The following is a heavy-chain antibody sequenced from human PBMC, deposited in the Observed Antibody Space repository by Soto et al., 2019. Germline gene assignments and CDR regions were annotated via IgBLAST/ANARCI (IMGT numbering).Heavy chain of an antibody. CDR1: GCSFSSYNM. J-gene: IGHJ6*02. Sequence: SESLSLSCAASGCSFSSYNMWCCVRDPPGKVVEWIGVSYHRGNTNYKPSLMSRFTISIENTKSTLSLMLRTVTAADTAVYYCAKAGVPRIVLFGDVEHYGLDVWGQGTTVTVSS. CDR2: SYHRGNT. V-gene: IGHV4-4*02. D-gene: IGHD2-21*01. CDR3: AKAGVPRIVLFGDVEHYGLDV.